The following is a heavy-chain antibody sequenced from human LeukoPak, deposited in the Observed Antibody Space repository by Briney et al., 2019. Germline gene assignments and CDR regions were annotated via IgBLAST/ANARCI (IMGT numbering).Heavy chain of an antibody. D-gene: IGHD2-2*01. CDR3: ARDVVPAAKNDYYYYYMDV. Sequence: ASVKVSCKASGYTFSAYYMHWVRQAPGQGLEWMGWLNPRNGDSNYAQKFQGRVTMTRDTSTRTVYMELSSLRSEDTAVYYCARDVVPAAKNDYYYYYMDVWGKGTTVTVSS. J-gene: IGHJ6*03. V-gene: IGHV1-2*02. CDR1: GYTFSAYY. CDR2: LNPRNGDS.